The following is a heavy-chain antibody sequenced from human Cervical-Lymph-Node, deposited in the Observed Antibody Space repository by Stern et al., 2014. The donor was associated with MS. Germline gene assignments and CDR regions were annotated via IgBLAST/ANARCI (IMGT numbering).Heavy chain of an antibody. CDR3: ARQRYFDY. CDR1: GNTFTSYW. V-gene: IGHV5-51*01. J-gene: IGHJ4*02. Sequence: EVQLVESGPEVKRPGESLKISCQASGNTFTSYWIGWVRQMPGKCLEWIAIIFPGGSDMRYSPSFQGQVTIPADKSSSTASLQWNNLKASDTAIYYCARQRYFDYWGQGTLVTVSS. CDR2: IFPGGSDM.